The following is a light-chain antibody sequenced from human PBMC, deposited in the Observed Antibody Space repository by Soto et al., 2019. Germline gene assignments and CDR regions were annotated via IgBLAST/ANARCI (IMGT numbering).Light chain of an antibody. J-gene: IGLJ1*01. Sequence: QSALTQPASVSGSPGQAITISCTGTSRDVGAYDYVTWYQQYPGKAPKVMIYDVSDRPSGVSNRFSGSKSGNTASLTISGLQAEDEAVYYCSSTMAVFGTGTKVTVL. CDR1: SRDVGAYDY. CDR2: DVS. CDR3: SSTMAV. V-gene: IGLV2-14*01.